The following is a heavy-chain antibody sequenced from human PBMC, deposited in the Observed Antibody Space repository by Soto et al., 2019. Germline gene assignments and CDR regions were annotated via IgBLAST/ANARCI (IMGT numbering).Heavy chain of an antibody. CDR3: ARRALDAFDI. J-gene: IGHJ3*02. V-gene: IGHV1-69*13. CDR1: GGTFSSYA. Sequence: SVKVSCKASGGTFSSYAISWVRQAPGQGLEWMGGIIPIFGTANYAQKFQGRVTMTADASTSTAYMELSSLRSEDTAVYYCARRALDAFDIWGQGTMVTVSS. CDR2: IIPIFGTA.